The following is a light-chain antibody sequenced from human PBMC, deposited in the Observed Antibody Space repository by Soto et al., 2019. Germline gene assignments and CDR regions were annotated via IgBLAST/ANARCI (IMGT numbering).Light chain of an antibody. V-gene: IGKV3-15*01. CDR1: ESVISN. CDR2: GAS. Sequence: IVMTQSPSTLSVSAGERSTLSCISSESVISNLAWYQQKPGQAPRLLIYGASARATGIPARFSGTGSGTEFTLTISNLQSEDFAVYFCQQYSSWPPWTFGQGTKVAIK. CDR3: QQYSSWPPWT. J-gene: IGKJ1*01.